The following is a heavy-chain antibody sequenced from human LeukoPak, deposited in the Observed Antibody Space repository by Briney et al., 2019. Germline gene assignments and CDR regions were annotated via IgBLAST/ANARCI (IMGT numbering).Heavy chain of an antibody. Sequence: PSETLSLTCTVSGGSISSYYWSWIRQPAGKGLEWIGYIYYSGSTYYNPSLKSRVTISVDTSKNQFSLKLSSVTAADTAVYYCARDCSSTSCYQRRDDYWGQGTLVTVSS. CDR3: ARDCSSTSCYQRRDDY. D-gene: IGHD2-2*01. J-gene: IGHJ4*02. CDR2: IYYSGST. V-gene: IGHV4-59*12. CDR1: GGSISSYY.